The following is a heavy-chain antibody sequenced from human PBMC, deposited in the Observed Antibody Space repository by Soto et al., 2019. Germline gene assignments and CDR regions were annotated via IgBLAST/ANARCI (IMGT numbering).Heavy chain of an antibody. Sequence: QVQLVQSGAEVKKPGSSVKVSCKASGGTFSSYAISWVRQAPGQGLDWMGGNIPIFGTANYAQKFQGRVTITADEATSTAYMERCSLRLEGTAVYYFARDATPSYYDSSGYSAAYYYGMAVRGQGTTVNVSS. CDR2: NIPIFGTA. CDR3: ARDATPSYYDSSGYSAAYYYGMAV. D-gene: IGHD3-22*01. V-gene: IGHV1-69*01. J-gene: IGHJ6*02. CDR1: GGTFSSYA.